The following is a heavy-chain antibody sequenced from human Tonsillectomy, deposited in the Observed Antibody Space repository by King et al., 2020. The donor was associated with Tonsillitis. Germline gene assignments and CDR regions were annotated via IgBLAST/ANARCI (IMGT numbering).Heavy chain of an antibody. D-gene: IGHD3-10*01. CDR1: GFTFSSYG. Sequence: QLVQSGGGVVQPGGSLRLSCAASGFTFSSYGMHWVRQAPGKGLEWVAFIRYDGSNKYYAASVKGRFTISRDNSKNTLYLQMNSLRAGDTAGYYCAKVVPEGGFGDESFDYLGQGTLVTVSS. V-gene: IGHV3-30*02. CDR2: IRYDGSNK. CDR3: AKVVPEGGFGDESFDY. J-gene: IGHJ4*02.